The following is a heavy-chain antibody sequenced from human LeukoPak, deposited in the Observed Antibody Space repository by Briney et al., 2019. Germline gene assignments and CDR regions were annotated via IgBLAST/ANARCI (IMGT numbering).Heavy chain of an antibody. J-gene: IGHJ6*02. CDR1: GFTFSSYS. Sequence: PGGSLRLSCAASGFTFSSYSMNWVRQAPGKGLEWVSSISSSSSYIYYADSVKGRFTISRDNAKNSLYLQMNSLRAEDTAVYYCAIDLYGDEGYGMDVWGQGTTVTVSS. CDR3: AIDLYGDEGYGMDV. V-gene: IGHV3-21*01. D-gene: IGHD4-17*01. CDR2: ISSSSSYI.